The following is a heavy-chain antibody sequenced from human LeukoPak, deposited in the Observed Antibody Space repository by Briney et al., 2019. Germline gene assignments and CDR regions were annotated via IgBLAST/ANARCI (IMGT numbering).Heavy chain of an antibody. D-gene: IGHD2/OR15-2a*01. V-gene: IGHV4-59*01. CDR3: ARASPEYSWDTGFDY. Sequence: PSETLSLTCTVSGGSISSYYWSWIRQPPGKGLEWIGYIYYSGSTNYNPSLKSRVTISVDTSKNQFSLKLSSVTAADTAVYYCARASPEYSWDTGFDYWGQGTLVTVSS. CDR1: GGSISSYY. CDR2: IYYSGST. J-gene: IGHJ4*02.